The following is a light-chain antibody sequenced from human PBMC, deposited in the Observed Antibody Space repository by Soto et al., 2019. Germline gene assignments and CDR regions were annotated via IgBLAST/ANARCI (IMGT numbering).Light chain of an antibody. CDR3: QHYGISPIT. CDR2: GAS. Sequence: EILLTQSPGTLSLSPGERATLSCRASQSVSSSYLAWYQQKPGQAPRLLIYGASSRATGNPDRFSGSGSGTDFTLTISRLEPEDFAVYYCQHYGISPITFGQGTRLEIK. J-gene: IGKJ5*01. V-gene: IGKV3-20*01. CDR1: QSVSSSY.